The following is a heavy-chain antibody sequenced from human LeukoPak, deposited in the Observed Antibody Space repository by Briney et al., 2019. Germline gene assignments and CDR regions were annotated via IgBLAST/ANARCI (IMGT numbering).Heavy chain of an antibody. CDR1: GGSISSSSYY. Sequence: SETLSLTCTVSGGSISSSSYYWGWIRQPPGKGLEWIGEIYHSGGTNYNPSLESRVTISLDKSKNQFSLNLSSVTAADTAVYYCARDLRGMIDYWGQGTLVTVSS. J-gene: IGHJ4*02. V-gene: IGHV4-39*07. CDR3: ARDLRGMIDY. D-gene: IGHD3-16*01. CDR2: IYHSGGT.